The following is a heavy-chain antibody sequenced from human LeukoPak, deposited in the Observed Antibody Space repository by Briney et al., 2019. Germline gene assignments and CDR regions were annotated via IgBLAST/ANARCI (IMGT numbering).Heavy chain of an antibody. CDR3: ARDRGDGYTHGYYYYGMDV. CDR1: GFTFSSYA. D-gene: IGHD5-24*01. CDR2: ISYDGSNK. V-gene: IGHV3-30-3*01. J-gene: IGHJ6*02. Sequence: GRSLRLSCAASGFTFSSYAMHWVRQAPGKGLEWVAVISYDGSNKYYADSVKGRLTISRDNSKNTLYLQMNSLRAEDTAVYYCARDRGDGYTHGYYYYGMDVWGQGTTVTVSS.